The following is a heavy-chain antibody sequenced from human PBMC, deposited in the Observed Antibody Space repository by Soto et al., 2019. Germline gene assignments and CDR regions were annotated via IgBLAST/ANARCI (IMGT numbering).Heavy chain of an antibody. Sequence: QVQLVQSGAEVKKPGASVKVSCKASGYTFTSYGISWVRQAPGQGLEWMGWINAYNGNTNYAQKLQGRVTMTTDTPTSTAYMELSSVRSDDTAGDYCASVLPPFDPWGQGTLVTVSS. CDR3: ASVLPPFDP. CDR2: INAYNGNT. V-gene: IGHV1-18*01. J-gene: IGHJ5*02. CDR1: GYTFTSYG.